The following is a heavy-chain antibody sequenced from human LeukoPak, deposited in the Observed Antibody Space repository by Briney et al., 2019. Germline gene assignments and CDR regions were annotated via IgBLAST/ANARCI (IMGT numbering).Heavy chain of an antibody. V-gene: IGHV3-23*01. CDR2: ISGSGGGST. D-gene: IGHD6-6*01. J-gene: IGHJ4*02. Sequence: PGGSLRLSCAASGFTFSSFAMSWVRQAPGKGLEWVSTISGSGGGSTYYADSVKGRFSISRDNSKNTLYLQMNSLRAEDTAVYYCAKAISSSFDYWGQGTLVTVSS. CDR3: AKAISSSFDY. CDR1: GFTFSSFA.